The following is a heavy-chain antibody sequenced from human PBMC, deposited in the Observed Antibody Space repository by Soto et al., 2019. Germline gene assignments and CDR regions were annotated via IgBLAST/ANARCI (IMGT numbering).Heavy chain of an antibody. CDR1: GYTFTSYG. D-gene: IGHD6-19*01. Sequence: GASVKVSCKASGYTFTSYGISWERQAPGQGREWMGWISAYNGNTNYAQKLQGRVKMTTETSTSTAYLELRSMKSDDTAVYYCARGGAHGWPFDYWGQGXLVPVSS. CDR2: ISAYNGNT. J-gene: IGHJ4*02. V-gene: IGHV1-18*04. CDR3: ARGGAHGWPFDY.